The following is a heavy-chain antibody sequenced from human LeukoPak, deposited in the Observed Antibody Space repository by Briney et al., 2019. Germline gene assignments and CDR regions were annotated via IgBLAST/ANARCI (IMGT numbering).Heavy chain of an antibody. D-gene: IGHD3-10*01. CDR1: GFTFGDYA. CDR2: IRSKAYGGTT. CDR3: TRDSDMVRGSPDTFDI. Sequence: PGRSLRLSCTASGFTFGDYAMSWVRQAPGKGLEWVGFIRSKAYGGTTEYAASVKGRFTISRDDSKSIAYLQMNSLKTEDTAVYYCTRDSDMVRGSPDTFDIWGQGTMVTVSS. V-gene: IGHV3-49*04. J-gene: IGHJ3*02.